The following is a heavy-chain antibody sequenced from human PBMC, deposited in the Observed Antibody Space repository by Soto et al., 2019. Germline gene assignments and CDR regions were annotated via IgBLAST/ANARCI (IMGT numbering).Heavy chain of an antibody. J-gene: IGHJ1*01. Sequence: ASVKVSCKASGYSFTSYGITWVRQAPGQGLEWMGWISGYNGNTNYAQKFQGRVIMTTDTSTRTAYMELRSLRSDDTAVYYCARDTDYWYFQHWGQGTLVTVSS. CDR1: GYSFTSYG. CDR2: ISGYNGNT. V-gene: IGHV1-18*01. D-gene: IGHD2-15*01. CDR3: ARDTDYWYFQH.